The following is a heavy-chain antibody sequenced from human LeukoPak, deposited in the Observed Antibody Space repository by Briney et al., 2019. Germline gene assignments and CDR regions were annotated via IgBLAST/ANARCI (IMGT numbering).Heavy chain of an antibody. Sequence: GGSLRLSCAASGFTFSSYAMSWVRQAPGKGLEWVSAISGSGGSTYHADSVKGRFTISRDNSKNTLYLQMNSLRAEDTAVYYCARGKGWQYYFDYWGQGTLVTVSS. V-gene: IGHV3-23*01. D-gene: IGHD2-15*01. CDR2: ISGSGGST. CDR1: GFTFSSYA. CDR3: ARGKGWQYYFDY. J-gene: IGHJ4*02.